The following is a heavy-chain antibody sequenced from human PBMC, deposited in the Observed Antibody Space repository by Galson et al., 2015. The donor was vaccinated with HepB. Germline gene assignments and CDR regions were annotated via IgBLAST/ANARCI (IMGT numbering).Heavy chain of an antibody. CDR2: INPNSGGT. CDR1: GYTFTGYY. J-gene: IGHJ6*02. V-gene: IGHV1-2*04. D-gene: IGHD5-18*01. CDR3: ARDMRKGTSYGYNTVSYYYGMDV. Sequence: VKVSCKASGYTFTGYYMHWVRQAPGQGLEWMGWINPNSGGTNYAQKFQGWVTMTRDTSISTAYMELSRLRSDDTAVYYCARDMRKGTSYGYNTVSYYYGMDVWGQGTTVTVSS.